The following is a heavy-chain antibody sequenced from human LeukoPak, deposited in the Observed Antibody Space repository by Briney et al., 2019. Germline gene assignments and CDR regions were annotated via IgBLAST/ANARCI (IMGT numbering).Heavy chain of an antibody. Sequence: SETLSLTCTVSGGSISSYYWSWIRQPPGKGLEWIGYIYYSGGTNYNPSLKSRVTISVDTSKNQFSLKLSSVTAADTAVYYCARAMVRGANWFDPWGQGTLVTVSS. CDR1: GGSISSYY. CDR3: ARAMVRGANWFDP. J-gene: IGHJ5*02. D-gene: IGHD3-10*01. CDR2: IYYSGGT. V-gene: IGHV4-59*01.